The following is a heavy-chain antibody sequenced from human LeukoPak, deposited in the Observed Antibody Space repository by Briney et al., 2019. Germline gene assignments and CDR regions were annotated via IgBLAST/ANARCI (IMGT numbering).Heavy chain of an antibody. D-gene: IGHD6-19*01. Sequence: SETLSLTCAVYGGSFSGYYWSWIRQPPGKGLEWIGEINHSGSTNYNPSLKSRVTISVGTSKNQFSLKLSSVTAADTAVYYCARGLGVAGQRSLDYWGQGTLVTVSS. CDR2: INHSGST. CDR3: ARGLGVAGQRSLDY. CDR1: GGSFSGYY. V-gene: IGHV4-34*01. J-gene: IGHJ4*02.